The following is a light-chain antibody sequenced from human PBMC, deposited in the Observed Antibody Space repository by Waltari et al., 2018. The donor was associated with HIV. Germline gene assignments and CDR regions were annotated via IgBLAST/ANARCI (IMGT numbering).Light chain of an antibody. CDR1: SRDVGQYNL. CDR3: CSYAGVTSWV. V-gene: IGLV2-23*02. Sequence: QSALSQPASVSGSPGQSITISCTGTSRDVGQYNLVSWYQQHPGKAPKLRIYAVTARPSGVSDRFSGSRSGNTASRTISGLQAEDEAHYYCCSYAGVTSWVFGGGTKLTVL. CDR2: AVT. J-gene: IGLJ3*02.